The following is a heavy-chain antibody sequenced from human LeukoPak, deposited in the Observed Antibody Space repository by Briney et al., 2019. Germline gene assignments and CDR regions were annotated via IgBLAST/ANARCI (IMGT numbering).Heavy chain of an antibody. CDR2: INPNSGGT. Sequence: EASVKVSCKASGYTFTGYYMHWVRQAPGQGLEWMGWINPNSGGTNYAQKFQGRVTMTRDTSISTAYMELSRLRSDDTAVYYCARGGSFKWELVDSDYWGQGTLVTVSS. D-gene: IGHD1-26*01. CDR1: GYTFTGYY. CDR3: ARGGSFKWELVDSDY. V-gene: IGHV1-2*02. J-gene: IGHJ4*02.